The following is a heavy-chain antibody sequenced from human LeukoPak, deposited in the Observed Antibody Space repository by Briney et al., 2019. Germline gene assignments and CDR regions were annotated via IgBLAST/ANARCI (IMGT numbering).Heavy chain of an antibody. D-gene: IGHD6-19*01. Sequence: PGGSLRLSCAASAFTFSNFGMHWVRQAPGKGLEWVALIHYDGSKEYYADSVRGRFTISRDNSKNTLYLQMNSLTTADTGVYYCAKDTGYTSGRLDYWGQGTLLSVSS. CDR1: AFTFSNFG. CDR3: AKDTGYTSGRLDY. J-gene: IGHJ4*02. CDR2: IHYDGSKE. V-gene: IGHV3-30*02.